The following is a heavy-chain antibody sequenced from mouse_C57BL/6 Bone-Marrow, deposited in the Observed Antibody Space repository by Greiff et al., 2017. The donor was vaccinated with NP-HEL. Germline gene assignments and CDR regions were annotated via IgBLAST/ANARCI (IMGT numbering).Heavy chain of an antibody. Sequence: GGGLVQPNGSLKLTCAAPGFSFIPYAMNWVRQAPGKGLEWAARVRSQSNNYATYYADSVIDRFTISRDDSERMLYLQMNNLKTEDTAMYYCVRHVSHWGRGTALTVSS. CDR3: VRHVSH. CDR2: VRSQSNNYAT. J-gene: IGHJ2*01. V-gene: IGHV10-1*01. CDR1: GFSFIPYA.